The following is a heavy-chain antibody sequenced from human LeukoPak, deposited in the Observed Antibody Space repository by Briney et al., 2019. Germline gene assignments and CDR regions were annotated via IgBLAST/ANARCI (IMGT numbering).Heavy chain of an antibody. CDR1: GYNFTNYW. J-gene: IGHJ5*02. V-gene: IGHV5-51*01. Sequence: GESLKISCKGSGYNFTNYWIAWVRQMPGDGLEWMGIIYPGDSETRYSPSFQGQVTISADKSISTAYLQWSSLKASDTAMYYCARRGMRSTTSSNWFDPWGQGTLVTVSS. D-gene: IGHD2-2*01. CDR2: IYPGDSET. CDR3: ARRGMRSTTSSNWFDP.